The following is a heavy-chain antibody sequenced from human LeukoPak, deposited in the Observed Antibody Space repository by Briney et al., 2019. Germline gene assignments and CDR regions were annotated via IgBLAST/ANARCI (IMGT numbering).Heavy chain of an antibody. D-gene: IGHD1-26*01. CDR2: IYTSGST. J-gene: IGHJ4*02. Sequence: SETLSLTCTVSGGSISSGTYYWSWIRQPAGKGLEWIGRIYTSGSTNYNPSLRSRVSISVDTSKNQFSLKLSSVTAADTAVYYCARWMVGALDYWGQGTLVTVSS. CDR3: ARWMVGALDY. CDR1: GGSISSGTYY. V-gene: IGHV4-61*02.